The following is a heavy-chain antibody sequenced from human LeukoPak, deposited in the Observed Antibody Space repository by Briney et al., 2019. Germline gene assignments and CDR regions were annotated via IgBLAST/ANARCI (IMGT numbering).Heavy chain of an antibody. CDR3: ARLDTGWNYCDY. V-gene: IGHV4-59*08. J-gene: IGHJ4*02. CDR1: GGSINSHY. D-gene: IGHD6-19*01. CDR2: IYYKGST. Sequence: SETLSLTCAVSGGSINSHYWSWIRQPPGKGLEWIGDIYYKGSTKYNPSLKSRVTISVDTSKNHLSLNLTSVLAADTAIYYCARLDTGWNYCDYWGQGILVTVSS.